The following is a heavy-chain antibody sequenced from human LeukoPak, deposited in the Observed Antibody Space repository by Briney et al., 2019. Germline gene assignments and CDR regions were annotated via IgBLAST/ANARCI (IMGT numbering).Heavy chain of an antibody. CDR2: IIPILGIA. CDR3: AGYYYDSSGYYQTAFDI. V-gene: IGHV1-69*02. CDR1: GGTFSSYT. D-gene: IGHD3-22*01. J-gene: IGHJ3*02. Sequence: VASVKVSCKASGGTFSSYTISWVRQAPGQGLEWMGRIIPILGIANYAQKFQGRVTITADKSTSTAYMELSSLRSEDTAVYYCAGYYYDSSGYYQTAFDIWGQGTMVTVSS.